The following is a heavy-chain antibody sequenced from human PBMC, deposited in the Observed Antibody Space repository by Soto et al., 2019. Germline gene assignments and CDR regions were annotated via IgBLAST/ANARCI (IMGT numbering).Heavy chain of an antibody. Sequence: SETLSLTCNVSGGSISSYYWSWIRQPPGKGLEWIGYIYYSGSTNYNPALKSRVTISVDTSKNQFSPKLSSVTAADTAVYYCARGPLGPPGIWGQGTMVTVSS. CDR2: IYYSGST. V-gene: IGHV4-59*01. CDR1: GGSISSYY. D-gene: IGHD3-16*01. J-gene: IGHJ3*02. CDR3: ARGPLGPPGI.